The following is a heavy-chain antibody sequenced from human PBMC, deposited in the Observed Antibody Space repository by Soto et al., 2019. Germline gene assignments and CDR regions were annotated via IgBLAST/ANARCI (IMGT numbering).Heavy chain of an antibody. D-gene: IGHD3-3*01. CDR3: ARREEPDFWSGYYWFDY. CDR1: GYTFTSYG. V-gene: IGHV1-18*01. CDR2: ISAYNGNT. Sequence: GASVKVSCKASGYTFTSYGISWVRQAPGQGLEWMGWISAYNGNTNYAQKLQGRVTMTTDTSTSTAYMELGSLRSDDTAVYYCARREEPDFWSGYYWFDYWGQGTLVTVSS. J-gene: IGHJ4*02.